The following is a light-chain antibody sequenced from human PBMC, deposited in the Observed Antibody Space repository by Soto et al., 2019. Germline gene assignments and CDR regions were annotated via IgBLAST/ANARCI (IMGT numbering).Light chain of an antibody. CDR3: QHYGASPRT. V-gene: IGKV3-20*01. CDR2: GVS. CDR1: QTITSTH. Sequence: EIVLTQSPGTLSLFPGERATLSCRASQTITSTHLAWYQQKPGQAPRLLIYGVSNRASGFPDRFSGSGSGTDFTLTISGLAPDDFAVYYCQHYGASPRTFGQGTKVDI. J-gene: IGKJ1*01.